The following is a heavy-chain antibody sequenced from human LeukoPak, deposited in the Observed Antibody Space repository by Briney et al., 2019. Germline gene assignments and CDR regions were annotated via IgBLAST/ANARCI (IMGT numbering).Heavy chain of an antibody. D-gene: IGHD3-3*01. V-gene: IGHV4-39*07. Sequence: SETLSLTCTVSGGSISSSSYYWGWIRQPPGKGLEWIGSIYYSGSTYYNPSLKSRVTISVDTSKNQFSLKLSSVTAADTAVYYCARGRRVARYYYYMDVWGKGTTVTVSS. CDR3: ARGRRVARYYYYMDV. CDR2: IYYSGST. CDR1: GGSISSSSYY. J-gene: IGHJ6*03.